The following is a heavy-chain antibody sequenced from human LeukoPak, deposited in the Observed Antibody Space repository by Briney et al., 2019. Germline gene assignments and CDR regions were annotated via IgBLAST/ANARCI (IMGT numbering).Heavy chain of an antibody. CDR2: IYCSGST. Sequence: KSSETLSLTCTVSGGSISSYFWNWIRQPPGKGLEWIAYIYCSGSTDYNPSLKSRVTISVDTSKNQFSLKLSSATAADTAVYYCARGFYSASSFDYWGQGTLVTVSS. J-gene: IGHJ4*02. D-gene: IGHD2-21*01. CDR1: GGSISSYF. V-gene: IGHV4-59*01. CDR3: ARGFYSASSFDY.